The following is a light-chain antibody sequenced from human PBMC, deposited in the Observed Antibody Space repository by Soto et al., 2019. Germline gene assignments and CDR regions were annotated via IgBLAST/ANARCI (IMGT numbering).Light chain of an antibody. CDR2: GAS. J-gene: IGKJ3*01. Sequence: EIVLTQSPGTLSLSPGERATLSCRASQRVSSSYLACYQQKPGQAPRLLIYGASIRATGIPDRFSGSGSGPAFTLTISRLEPEDFAVYYCQQYVSSPTTFGPGTKVDIK. CDR3: QQYVSSPTT. CDR1: QRVSSSY. V-gene: IGKV3-20*01.